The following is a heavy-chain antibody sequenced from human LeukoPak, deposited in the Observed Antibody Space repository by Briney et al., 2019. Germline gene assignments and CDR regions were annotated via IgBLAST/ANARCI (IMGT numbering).Heavy chain of an antibody. Sequence: XSVKVSSKASGYTFTSYDINWVRQATGQGLEWMGWMNPNSGNTGYAQKFQGRVTMTRNTSISTAYMELSSLRSEDTAVYYCARGEGYCSGGSCAPFDYWGQGTLVTVSS. J-gene: IGHJ4*02. V-gene: IGHV1-8*01. CDR1: GYTFTSYD. CDR3: ARGEGYCSGGSCAPFDY. CDR2: MNPNSGNT. D-gene: IGHD2-15*01.